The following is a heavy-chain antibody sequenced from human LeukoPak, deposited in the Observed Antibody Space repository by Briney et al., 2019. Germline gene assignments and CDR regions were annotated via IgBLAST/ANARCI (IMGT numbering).Heavy chain of an antibody. CDR1: GFTFSSYA. J-gene: IGHJ3*02. D-gene: IGHD3-10*01. Sequence: GRSLRLSCAASGFTFSSYAKHWVRQAPGKGLEWVAVISYDGSNKYYADSVKGRFTISRDNSKNTLYLQMNSLRAEDTAVYYCARDRPGSSDPLDAFDIWGQGTMVTVSS. V-gene: IGHV3-30-3*01. CDR2: ISYDGSNK. CDR3: ARDRPGSSDPLDAFDI.